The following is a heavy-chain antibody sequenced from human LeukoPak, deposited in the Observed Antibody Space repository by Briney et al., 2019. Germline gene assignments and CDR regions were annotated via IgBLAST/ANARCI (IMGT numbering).Heavy chain of an antibody. D-gene: IGHD3-3*01. CDR2: ISWDGGST. J-gene: IGHJ6*02. CDR1: GFTFDDYT. V-gene: IGHV3-43*01. Sequence: PGGSLRLSCAASGFTFDDYTMHWVRQAPGKGLEWVSLISWDGGSTYYADSVKGRFTISRDNSKNSLYLQMNSLRTEDTALYYCAKDRGVGYYYYGMDVWGRGTTVTVSS. CDR3: AKDRGVGYYYYGMDV.